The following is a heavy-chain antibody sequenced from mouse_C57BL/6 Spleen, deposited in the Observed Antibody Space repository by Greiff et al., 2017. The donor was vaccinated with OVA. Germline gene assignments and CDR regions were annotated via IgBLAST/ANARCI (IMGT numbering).Heavy chain of an antibody. CDR2: INPNNGGT. V-gene: IGHV1-18*01. Sequence: EVQLQQSGPELVKPGASVKLPCKASGYTFTDYNMDWVKQSPGKGLEWIGEINPNNGGTNYNQKFKGKATLTVDKPSSTAYMELRSLTSEHTAVYYCERSAAYYSGLAITVDAMDYWGQGTSVTVSS. CDR3: ERSAAYYSGLAITVDAMDY. CDR1: GYTFTDYN. J-gene: IGHJ4*01. D-gene: IGHD1-1*01.